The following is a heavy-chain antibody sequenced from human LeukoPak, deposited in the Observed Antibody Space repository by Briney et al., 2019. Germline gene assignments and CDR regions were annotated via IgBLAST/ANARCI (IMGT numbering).Heavy chain of an antibody. CDR3: ARDRVRGNSNPFFDY. CDR1: GGSVSSGTYY. V-gene: IGHV4-61*01. D-gene: IGHD4-11*01. Sequence: ASETLSLTCTVSGGSVSSGTYYWSWIRQPPGKGLEWIGCIYYSGSTNYNPSLKSRVTISVDTSKNQFSLKLSSVTAADTAVYYCARDRVRGNSNPFFDYWGQGTLVTVSS. CDR2: IYYSGST. J-gene: IGHJ4*02.